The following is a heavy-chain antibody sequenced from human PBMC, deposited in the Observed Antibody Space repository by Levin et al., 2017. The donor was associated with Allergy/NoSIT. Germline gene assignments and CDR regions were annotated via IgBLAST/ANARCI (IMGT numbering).Heavy chain of an antibody. D-gene: IGHD3-10*01. CDR1: GFTFSNYG. Sequence: GESLKISCAASGFTFSNYGMHWVRQAPGKGLEWVAVVSYDGSNKYYADSVKGRFTISRDNSKNTVFLQMNSLRAEDTAVYYCARDSGHNIPLNWGQGTLVTVSS. J-gene: IGHJ4*02. CDR3: ARDSGHNIPLN. V-gene: IGHV3-30*03. CDR2: VSYDGSNK.